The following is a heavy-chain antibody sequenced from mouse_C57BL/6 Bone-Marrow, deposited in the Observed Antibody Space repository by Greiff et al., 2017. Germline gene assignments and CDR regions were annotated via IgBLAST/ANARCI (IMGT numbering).Heavy chain of an antibody. CDR1: GYTFTSYG. Sequence: QVQLQQSGAELARPGASVKLSCKASGYTFTSYGISWVKQRTGQGLEWIGEIYPRSGNTYYNEKFKGKATLTADKSSSTAYMELRSLTSEDSAVYFWARSGDYYGSSWYFDVWGTGTTVTVSS. CDR2: IYPRSGNT. CDR3: ARSGDYYGSSWYFDV. J-gene: IGHJ1*03. V-gene: IGHV1-81*01. D-gene: IGHD1-1*01.